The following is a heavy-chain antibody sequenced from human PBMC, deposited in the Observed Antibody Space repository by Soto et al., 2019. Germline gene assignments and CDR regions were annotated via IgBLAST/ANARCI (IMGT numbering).Heavy chain of an antibody. Sequence: HVQLVQSGTEAKKPGASVKVSCTASGYTFASYHLHWVRQAPGQGLEWMGVINPSGGSPTYAQRFQGRVTMTWDTSTSTAHMELSSLIRDDTALYFCVRPDGYNQNFELWGQGTLVTVSS. V-gene: IGHV1-46*01. D-gene: IGHD5-12*01. CDR2: INPSGGSP. J-gene: IGHJ4*02. CDR1: GYTFASYH. CDR3: VRPDGYNQNFEL.